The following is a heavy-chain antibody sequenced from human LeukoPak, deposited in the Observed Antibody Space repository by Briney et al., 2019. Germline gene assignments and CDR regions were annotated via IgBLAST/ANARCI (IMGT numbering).Heavy chain of an antibody. Sequence: PGGSLRLSCAASGFTFSSYAMSWVRQAPGKGLEWVSVITGSGGRTYNADSVKGRFTISRDNSENTLYLQMNSLRAEDTAVYYCAKERAFGTWPGDYWGQGTPVTVSS. CDR3: AKERAFGTWPGDY. V-gene: IGHV3-23*01. D-gene: IGHD2/OR15-2a*01. CDR2: ITGSGGRT. CDR1: GFTFSSYA. J-gene: IGHJ4*02.